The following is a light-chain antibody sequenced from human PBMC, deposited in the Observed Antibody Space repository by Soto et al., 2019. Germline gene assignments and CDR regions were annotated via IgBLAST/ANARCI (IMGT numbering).Light chain of an antibody. CDR1: HSFSIY. CDR3: QQSYSTPWT. J-gene: IGKJ1*01. CDR2: AAS. V-gene: IGKV1-39*01. Sequence: DIQMTQSPSYLSASVGDRVTITCRTSHSFSIYLNWYQQKPGKAPNLLIYAASSLGSGVPSRFSGSGSWTDFTLIISSLQPEDIATYYCQQSYSTPWTFGQGTKVEIK.